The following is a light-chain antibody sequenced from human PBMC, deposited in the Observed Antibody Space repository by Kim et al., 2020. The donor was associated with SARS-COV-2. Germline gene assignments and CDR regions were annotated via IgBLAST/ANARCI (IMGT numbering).Light chain of an antibody. J-gene: IGLJ3*02. CDR1: TSNIGSNF. V-gene: IGLV1-47*01. CDR2: RNN. CDR3: AVWDDSLRQWV. Sequence: QSVVTQPPSASGTPGQRVTISCSGTTSNIGSNFVYWYQQLPGAAPKVLMYRNNERPSGVPDRFSGSKSGSSASLAIGGLRPEDEADYYCAVWDDSLRQWVFGGGTKVTVL.